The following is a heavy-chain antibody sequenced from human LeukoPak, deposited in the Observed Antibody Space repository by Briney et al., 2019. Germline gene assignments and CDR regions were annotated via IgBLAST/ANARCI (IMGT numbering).Heavy chain of an antibody. J-gene: IGHJ4*02. CDR3: TRESVGRDGSAPSFDY. CDR2: IRSKAYGGTT. D-gene: IGHD5-24*01. Sequence: GGSLRLSCTASGFSFGDYAMSWFRQAPGKGLEWVGFIRSKAYGGTTEYAASVKGRFTISRDDSKSIAYLQMNSLKTEDTAVYYCTRESVGRDGSAPSFDYWGQGTLVTVSS. V-gene: IGHV3-49*03. CDR1: GFSFGDYA.